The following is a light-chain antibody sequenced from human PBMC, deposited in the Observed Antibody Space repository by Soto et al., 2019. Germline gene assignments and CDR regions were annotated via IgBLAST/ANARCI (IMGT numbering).Light chain of an antibody. Sequence: QSALTQPPSASGSPGQSVAISCTGTSSDVGGYNYVSWYQQHPGKAPKLMIYEVNKRPSGVPDRFSGSKSGNTASLTVSGLQAEDEPDYYCSSYAGSSNVFGTGTKLT. V-gene: IGLV2-8*01. CDR3: SSYAGSSNV. CDR2: EVN. CDR1: SSDVGGYNY. J-gene: IGLJ1*01.